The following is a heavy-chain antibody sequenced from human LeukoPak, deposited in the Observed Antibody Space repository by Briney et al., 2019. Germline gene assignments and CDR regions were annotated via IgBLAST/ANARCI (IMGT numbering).Heavy chain of an antibody. D-gene: IGHD2-8*02. CDR2: ISSSSTPI. CDR3: GRGGPGYSTGWVDL. CDR1: GFTFSTYS. J-gene: IGHJ5*02. V-gene: IGHV3-48*04. Sequence: PGGSLRLSCAASGFTFSTYSMNWVRQARGKGLEWVSYISSSSTPIYYTDSVKGRFTISRDNAKNSLYLQMNSLRAEDTAVYYCGRGGPGYSTGWVDLWGQGILVTVSS.